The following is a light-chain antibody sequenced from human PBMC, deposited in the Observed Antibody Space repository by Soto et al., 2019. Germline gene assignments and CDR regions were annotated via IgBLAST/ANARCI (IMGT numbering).Light chain of an antibody. J-gene: IGKJ4*01. Sequence: EKVMTQSPATLSVSPGERATLSCRASQSVGSNLAWYQQKPGLAPRLLISGGITRATGIPARFSGSGSGTEFTLTISSLQSEDFAVYYCQQYTDWPLTFGGGTKVEI. CDR2: GGI. CDR3: QQYTDWPLT. V-gene: IGKV3-15*01. CDR1: QSVGSN.